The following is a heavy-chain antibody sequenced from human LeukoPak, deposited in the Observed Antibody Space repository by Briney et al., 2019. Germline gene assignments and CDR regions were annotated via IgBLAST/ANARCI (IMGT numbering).Heavy chain of an antibody. Sequence: GGSVRLSCAASGFTFSNYDMHWARQATGKGLEWVSAIGTAGDTYYQGSVRGRFTMSRENAKNSLYLQMNSLTAGDTAVYYCARGADTHFDYWGQGRPATVSS. CDR1: GFTFSNYD. CDR2: IGTAGDT. CDR3: ARGADTHFDY. D-gene: IGHD2-15*01. J-gene: IGHJ4*01. V-gene: IGHV3-13*04.